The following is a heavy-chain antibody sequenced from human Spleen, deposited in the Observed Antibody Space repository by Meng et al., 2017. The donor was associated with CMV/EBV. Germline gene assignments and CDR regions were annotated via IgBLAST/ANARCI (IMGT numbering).Heavy chain of an antibody. V-gene: IGHV4-30-4*08. Sequence: VSGFSLSSGDYYWSWVRQPPGKGLEWIGYIYYSGRTYYNPSLRSRVSLSVDTSENQFSLKLSSVTAADTALYYCARASGYYYFFDYWGQGTLVTVSS. CDR3: ARASGYYYFFDY. CDR2: IYYSGRT. J-gene: IGHJ4*02. D-gene: IGHD3-22*01. CDR1: GFSLSSGDYY.